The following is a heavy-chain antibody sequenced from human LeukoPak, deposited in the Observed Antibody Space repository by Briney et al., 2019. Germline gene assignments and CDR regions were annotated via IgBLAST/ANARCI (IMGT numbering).Heavy chain of an antibody. V-gene: IGHV1-2*02. D-gene: IGHD3-22*01. CDR1: GYTFTGYY. J-gene: IGHJ4*02. Sequence: WASVKVSCKASGYTFTGYYMHWVRQAPGQGLEWMGWINPNSGGTNYAQKFQGRVTMTRDTSISTAYMELSRLRSDDTAVYYCARTAWEYGSGYLPNWGQGTLVTVSS. CDR3: ARTAWEYGSGYLPN. CDR2: INPNSGGT.